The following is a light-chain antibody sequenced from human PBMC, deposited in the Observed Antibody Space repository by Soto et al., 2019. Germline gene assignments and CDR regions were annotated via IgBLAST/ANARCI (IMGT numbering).Light chain of an antibody. Sequence: IQLTQSPSSLSASVGDRVTITCRASQGISSYLAWYQQKPAKAPKLLIYGASTLEGGVPFRFSGSGSGTDFTLITSSVQPEDFATYYCQQLNTYPITFGQGTRLEIK. CDR2: GAS. J-gene: IGKJ5*01. CDR1: QGISSY. CDR3: QQLNTYPIT. V-gene: IGKV1-9*01.